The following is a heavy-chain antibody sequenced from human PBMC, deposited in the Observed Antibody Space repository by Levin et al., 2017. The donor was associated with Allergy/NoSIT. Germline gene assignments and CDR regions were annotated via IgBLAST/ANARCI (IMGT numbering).Heavy chain of an antibody. D-gene: IGHD3-10*01. Sequence: PGGSLRLSCAASGFTFSSYGMHWVRQAPGKGLEWVAVIWYDGSNKYYADSVKGRFTISRDNSKNTLYLQMNSLRAEDTAVYYCARAMVRGVSDEGFDPWGQGTLVTVSS. V-gene: IGHV3-33*01. J-gene: IGHJ5*02. CDR3: ARAMVRGVSDEGFDP. CDR1: GFTFSSYG. CDR2: IWYDGSNK.